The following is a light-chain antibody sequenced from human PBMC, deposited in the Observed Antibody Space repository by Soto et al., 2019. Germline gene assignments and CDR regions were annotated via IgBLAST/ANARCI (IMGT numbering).Light chain of an antibody. Sequence: SYELTQPPSVSGAPGQTARITCGGNNIGSKSVHWYQQKPGQAPVLVIYYDTDRPSGIPERFSGSNSGNTATLTISRVEDGEDAADYCQVWDGSSDHVVFGGGTKVTVL. J-gene: IGLJ2*01. V-gene: IGLV3-21*04. CDR3: QVWDGSSDHVV. CDR1: NIGSKS. CDR2: YDT.